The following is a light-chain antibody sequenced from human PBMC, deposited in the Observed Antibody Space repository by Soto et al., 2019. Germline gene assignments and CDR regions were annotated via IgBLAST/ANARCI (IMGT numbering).Light chain of an antibody. CDR3: QKYNNWPKT. J-gene: IGKJ1*01. V-gene: IGKV3-15*01. CDR2: GAS. CDR1: QSVSSN. Sequence: EIVMTQSPATLSASPGERATLSCRASQSVSSNLAWYQQKPGQAPRLLIYGASTRATGIPARFSGSGSGTEFTLTISSLKSEDVAVFYCQKYNNWPKTFVQGTQVEIK.